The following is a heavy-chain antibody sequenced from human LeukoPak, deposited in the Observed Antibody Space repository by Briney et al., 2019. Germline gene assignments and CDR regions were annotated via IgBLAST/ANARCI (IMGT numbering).Heavy chain of an antibody. V-gene: IGHV1-2*06. CDR2: INPNSGGT. D-gene: IGHD2-2*01. J-gene: IGHJ6*02. Sequence: ASVKVSCKASGYTFTSYAMHWVRQAPGQGLEWMGRINPNSGGTNYAQKFQGRVTMTRDTSISTAYMELSRLRSDDTAVYYCARQTVPAAINGMDVWGQGTTVTVSS. CDR3: ARQTVPAAINGMDV. CDR1: GYTFTSYA.